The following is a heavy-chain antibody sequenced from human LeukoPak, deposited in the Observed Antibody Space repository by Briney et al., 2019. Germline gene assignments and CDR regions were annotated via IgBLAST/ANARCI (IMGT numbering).Heavy chain of an antibody. D-gene: IGHD2-2*01. CDR3: AKDRGYCSSTSCYDGGAFDI. CDR1: GFTFSSYA. V-gene: IGHV3-23*01. CDR2: ISGSGGST. Sequence: GGPLRLSCAASGFTFSSYATSWVRQAPGKGLEWVSAISGSGGSTYYADSVKGRFTISRDNSKNTLYLQMNSLRAEDTAVYYCAKDRGYCSSTSCYDGGAFDIWGQGTMVTVSS. J-gene: IGHJ3*02.